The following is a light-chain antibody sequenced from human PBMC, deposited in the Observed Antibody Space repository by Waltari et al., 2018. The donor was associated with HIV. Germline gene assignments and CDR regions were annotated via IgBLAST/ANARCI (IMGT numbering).Light chain of an antibody. J-gene: IGLJ3*02. Sequence: SYVLTQPPSVSVAPGKTAKIACAGDNLEIKSVHWYQQRPGQAPIQVIDDDSDRPSGIPERFSGSNSGNTATLSITRVEVGDEADYYCQVWDSSSDHWVFGGGTKLTVL. CDR2: DDS. CDR1: NLEIKS. CDR3: QVWDSSSDHWV. V-gene: IGLV3-21*04.